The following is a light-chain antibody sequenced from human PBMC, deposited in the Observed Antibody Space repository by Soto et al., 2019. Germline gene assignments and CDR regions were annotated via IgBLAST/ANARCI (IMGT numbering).Light chain of an antibody. CDR2: DNN. CDR1: NSNIGAGYD. CDR3: QSYDSRLSVI. J-gene: IGLJ2*01. V-gene: IGLV1-40*01. Sequence: QPVLTQPPSVSGAPGQRVSISCTGNNSNIGAGYDVHWYQQLPGTAPKLLIYDNNSRPSGVPDRFSGSKSGTSASLDITGLQTEDEGLYFCQSYDSRLSVIFGGGTQLTVL.